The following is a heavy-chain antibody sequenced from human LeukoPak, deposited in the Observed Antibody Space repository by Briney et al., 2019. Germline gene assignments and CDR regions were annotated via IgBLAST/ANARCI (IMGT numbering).Heavy chain of an antibody. CDR2: IYTSGST. V-gene: IGHV4-61*02. Sequence: SETLSLTCTVSGGSISSGSYYWSWIGQPAGKGLEWIGRIYTSGSTNYNPSHKSRVTISVDTSKNQFSLKLSSVTAADTAVYYCARTPRYSRGWDQPKDYWGQGTLVTVSS. CDR1: GGSISSGSYY. J-gene: IGHJ4*02. CDR3: ARTPRYSRGWDQPKDY. D-gene: IGHD6-19*01.